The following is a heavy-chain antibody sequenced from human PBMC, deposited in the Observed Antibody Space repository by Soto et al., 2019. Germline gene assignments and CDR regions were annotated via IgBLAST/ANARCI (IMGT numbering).Heavy chain of an antibody. D-gene: IGHD2-15*01. Sequence: SETLSLTCAVYGGSFSGYYWSWIRQPPGKGLEWIGEINHSGSTNYNPSLKSRVTISVETSKNQFSLKLSSVTAADTAVYYCARGLSVVVVAAWPPLFLTPMDVWGQGTTVTVSS. CDR3: ARGLSVVVVAAWPPLFLTPMDV. V-gene: IGHV4-34*01. CDR2: INHSGST. J-gene: IGHJ6*02. CDR1: GGSFSGYY.